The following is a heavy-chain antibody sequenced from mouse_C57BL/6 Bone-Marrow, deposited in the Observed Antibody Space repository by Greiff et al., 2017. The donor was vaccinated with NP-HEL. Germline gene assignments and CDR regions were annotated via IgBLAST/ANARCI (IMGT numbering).Heavy chain of an antibody. CDR2: ISYDGSN. V-gene: IGHV3-6*01. D-gene: IGHD1-1*01. J-gene: IGHJ3*01. CDR3: ASLYYYGSPFAY. CDR1: GYSITSGYY. Sequence: EVKLVESGPGLVKPSQSLSLTCSVTGYSITSGYYWNWIRQFPGNKLEWMGYISYDGSNNYNPSLKNRISITRDTSKNQFFLKLNSVTTEDTATYYCASLYYYGSPFAYWGQGTLVTVSA.